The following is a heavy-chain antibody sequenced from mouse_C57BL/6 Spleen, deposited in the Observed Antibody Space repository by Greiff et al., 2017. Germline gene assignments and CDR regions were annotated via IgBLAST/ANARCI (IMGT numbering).Heavy chain of an antibody. D-gene: IGHD2-3*01. Sequence: EVMLVESGGGLVKPGGSLKLSCEASGFTFSDYGMHWVRQAPEKGLEWVAYISSGSSTIYYADTVKGRFTISRDNAKNTLFLQMTRLRSEDTAMYYCARDDGYFFAYWGQGTLVTVSA. J-gene: IGHJ3*01. V-gene: IGHV5-17*01. CDR1: GFTFSDYG. CDR2: ISSGSSTI. CDR3: ARDDGYFFAY.